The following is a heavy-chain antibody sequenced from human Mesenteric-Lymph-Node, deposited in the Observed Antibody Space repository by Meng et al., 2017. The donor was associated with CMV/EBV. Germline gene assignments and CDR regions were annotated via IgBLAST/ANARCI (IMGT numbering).Heavy chain of an antibody. J-gene: IGHJ4*02. CDR3: AKDYYGSGSYFDY. V-gene: IGHV3-23*01. CDR1: GFTFSSYA. Sequence: GESLKISCAASGFTFSSYAMSWVRQAPGKGLEWVSAISGSGGSTYYADSVKGRFTISRDNSKNTLYLQMNSLRAEDTAVYYCAKDYYGSGSYFDYWGQGTLVTVSS. D-gene: IGHD3-10*01. CDR2: ISGSGGST.